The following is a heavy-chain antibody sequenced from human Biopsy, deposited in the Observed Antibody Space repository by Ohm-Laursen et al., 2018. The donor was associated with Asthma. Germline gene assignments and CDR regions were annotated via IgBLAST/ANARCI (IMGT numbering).Heavy chain of an antibody. Sequence: GASVKVSCKTSGYTFNSAGITWVRQVPGQGPEWMGWISVYNGNTKVAQKLQDRVTMITDTSTSTAYMELRSLRSDDTAVYFCARAVDYSHYYGIDVWGQGTTVTVS. CDR1: GYTFNSAG. CDR2: ISVYNGNT. J-gene: IGHJ6*02. CDR3: ARAVDYSHYYGIDV. V-gene: IGHV1-18*01. D-gene: IGHD3-10*01.